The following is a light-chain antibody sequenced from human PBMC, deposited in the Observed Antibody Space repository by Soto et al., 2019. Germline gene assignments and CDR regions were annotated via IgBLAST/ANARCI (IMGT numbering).Light chain of an antibody. CDR2: STN. CDR3: AAWHDSLNGWV. J-gene: IGLJ3*02. CDR1: SSDIGSHT. Sequence: QLVLTQPPSASGTPGQRVTISCSGSSSDIGSHTVNWYQQLPGTAPKLLIFSTNQRPSGVPDRFSGSKSGTSGALAISGLQSEDEADYYCAAWHDSLNGWVFGGGTKVTVL. V-gene: IGLV1-44*01.